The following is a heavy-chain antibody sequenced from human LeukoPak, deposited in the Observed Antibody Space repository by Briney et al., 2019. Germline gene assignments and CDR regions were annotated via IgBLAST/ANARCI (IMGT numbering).Heavy chain of an antibody. Sequence: GESLKISCKGSGYSFTNYWIGWVRQMPGKGLEWMGIIYPGDSDTRYSPSFQGQVTFSADKSISTVYLQWSSLRASGTAIYYCARLHATPPFYYFDYWGQGTLVTVSS. CDR2: IYPGDSDT. CDR3: ARLHATPPFYYFDY. CDR1: GYSFTNYW. D-gene: IGHD2-8*01. J-gene: IGHJ4*02. V-gene: IGHV5-51*01.